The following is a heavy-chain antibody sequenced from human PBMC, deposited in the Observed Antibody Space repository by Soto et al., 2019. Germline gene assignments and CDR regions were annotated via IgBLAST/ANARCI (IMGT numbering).Heavy chain of an antibody. D-gene: IGHD6-6*01. V-gene: IGHV3-64*01. J-gene: IGHJ6*02. CDR2: ISSNGGST. Sequence: GGSLRLSCAASGFTFSSYAMHWVRQAPGKGLEYVSVISSNGGSTYYANSVKGRFTISRDNFKNTLYLQMGSLRAEDMAVYYCARGVFDPYVMAVWGQGTTDTGSS. CDR3: ARGVFDPYVMAV. CDR1: GFTFSSYA.